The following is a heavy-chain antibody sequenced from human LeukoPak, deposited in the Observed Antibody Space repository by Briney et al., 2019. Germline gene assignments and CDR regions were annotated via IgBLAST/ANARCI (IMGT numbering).Heavy chain of an antibody. CDR1: GGSFSGYY. CDR3: SSDYGDYDY. D-gene: IGHD4-17*01. V-gene: IGHV4-34*01. J-gene: IGHJ4*02. Sequence: PSETLSLTCAVYGGSFSGYYWSWIRQPPGKGLEWIGEINHSGSTNYNPSLKSRVTISVDTSKNQFSLKLSPVTAADTAVYYCSSDYGDYDYWGQGTLVTVSS. CDR2: INHSGST.